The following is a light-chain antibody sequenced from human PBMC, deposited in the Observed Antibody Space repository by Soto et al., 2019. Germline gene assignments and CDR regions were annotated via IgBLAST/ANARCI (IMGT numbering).Light chain of an antibody. Sequence: QSALTQPASVSGSPGQSITISCTGTSSDVGGYNYVSWYQQHPGKAPKLMIFDVTNRPSGVPNRFSGSKSGTSASLTISGLQAEDEADYYCPSFASSQTGVFGGGTQLTVL. CDR3: PSFASSQTGV. CDR2: DVT. CDR1: SSDVGGYNY. V-gene: IGLV2-14*03. J-gene: IGLJ3*02.